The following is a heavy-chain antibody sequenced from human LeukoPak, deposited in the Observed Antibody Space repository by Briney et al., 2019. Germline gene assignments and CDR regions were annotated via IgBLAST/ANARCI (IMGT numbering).Heavy chain of an antibody. Sequence: SETLSLTCTVSGGSISSYYWSWIRQPPGKGLEWIGYIYYSGSTNYNPSLKSRVTISVDTSKNQFSLKLSSVIAADTAVYYCARGDPTDGFDPWGQGTLVTVSS. CDR3: ARGDPTDGFDP. CDR2: IYYSGST. J-gene: IGHJ5*02. V-gene: IGHV4-59*01. CDR1: GGSISSYY.